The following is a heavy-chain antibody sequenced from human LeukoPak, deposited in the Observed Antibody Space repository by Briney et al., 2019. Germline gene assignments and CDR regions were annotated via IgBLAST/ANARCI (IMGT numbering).Heavy chain of an antibody. J-gene: IGHJ3*02. V-gene: IGHV4-59*11. D-gene: IGHD4-17*01. Sequence: SETLSLTCTVSGGSISSHYWSWIRQPPGKGLEWIGYISYIGSTNYNPSLKSRVTISVDTSKNQFSLKLSSVTAADAAVYFCARDPTTVTKGLDIWGQGTMVTVSS. CDR2: ISYIGST. CDR3: ARDPTTVTKGLDI. CDR1: GGSISSHY.